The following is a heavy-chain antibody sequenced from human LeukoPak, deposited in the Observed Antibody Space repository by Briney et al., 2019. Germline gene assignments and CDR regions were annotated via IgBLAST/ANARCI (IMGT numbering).Heavy chain of an antibody. V-gene: IGHV5-51*01. D-gene: IGHD2-21*01. CDR2: IYPSDSDT. J-gene: IGHJ4*02. CDR1: GYNFPSQW. CDR3: ARHYHTNYGGCQIDH. Sequence: GESLKISCKGSGYNFPSQWIGWVRQMPGKGLEWMGIIYPSDSDTRYSPSFQGQVTISADKSITTAYLQWRSLKASDTAMYYCARHYHTNYGGCQIDHWGQGTLVTVSS.